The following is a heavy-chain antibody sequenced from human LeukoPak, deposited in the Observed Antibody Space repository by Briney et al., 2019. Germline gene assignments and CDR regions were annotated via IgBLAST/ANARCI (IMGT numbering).Heavy chain of an antibody. V-gene: IGHV4-39*01. Sequence: PSETLSLTCTVSGGSISTSTYYWGWIRQPPGKGLEWIGSMHYSGSTNYNPSLKSRVTISGGTSKNQFSLRLSSVTDADTAVYYCARRGRVVVPAAPDAFDIWGQGTMVSVSS. J-gene: IGHJ3*02. CDR1: GGSISTSTYY. CDR2: MHYSGST. CDR3: ARRGRVVVPAAPDAFDI. D-gene: IGHD2-2*01.